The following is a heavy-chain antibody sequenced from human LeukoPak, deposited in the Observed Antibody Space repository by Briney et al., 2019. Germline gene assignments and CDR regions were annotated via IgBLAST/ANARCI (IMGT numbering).Heavy chain of an antibody. J-gene: IGHJ6*03. V-gene: IGHV4-34*01. CDR3: ARRWNYGRNYYIDV. CDR1: GGSFSNYY. Sequence: SETLSLTCAVSGGSFSNYYWSWIRQPPGKGLEWIGEINDSGRINYNPSLMSRVTISVDTSKNQFSLRLTSVTARDTAVYYCARRWNYGRNYYIDVWGKGATVSVSS. D-gene: IGHD1-7*01. CDR2: INDSGRI.